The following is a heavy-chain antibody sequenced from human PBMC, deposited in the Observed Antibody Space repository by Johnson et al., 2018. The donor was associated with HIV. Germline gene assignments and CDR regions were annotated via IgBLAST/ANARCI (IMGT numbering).Heavy chain of an antibody. CDR3: AGGRGTFDI. CDR2: ISYDGSNK. D-gene: IGHD3-16*01. J-gene: IGHJ3*02. V-gene: IGHV3-30*04. CDR1: GFTFSSYP. Sequence: QVQLVESGGGLVQPGGSLRLSCAASGFTFSSYPIHWVRKAPGKGLEWVAVISYDGSNKSYATSLKARFPISRANAKNSLYLQMNSLTAEDPSLCYGAGGRGTFDIWGQGTMVTVSS.